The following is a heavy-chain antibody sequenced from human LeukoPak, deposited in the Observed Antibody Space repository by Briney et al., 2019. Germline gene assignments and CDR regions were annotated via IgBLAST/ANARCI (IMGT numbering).Heavy chain of an antibody. Sequence: GESLKISCKGSGYSFTSYWIGWVRQMPGKGLEWMGIIYPGDSDTRYSPSFQGQVTISADKSISTAYLQWSSLKASDTAMCYCARHLEAYYDSSGSNWFDPWGQGTLVTVSS. V-gene: IGHV5-51*01. J-gene: IGHJ5*02. CDR1: GYSFTSYW. CDR3: ARHLEAYYDSSGSNWFDP. D-gene: IGHD3-22*01. CDR2: IYPGDSDT.